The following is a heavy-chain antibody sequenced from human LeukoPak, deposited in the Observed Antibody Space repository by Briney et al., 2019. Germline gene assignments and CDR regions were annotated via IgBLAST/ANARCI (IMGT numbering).Heavy chain of an antibody. D-gene: IGHD1-26*01. CDR1: GGSISSGGYY. Sequence: SQTLSLTCTVSGGSISSGGYYWSWIRQHPGKGLEWIGYIYYSGSTYYNPSLKSRVTISVDTSKNQFSLKLSSVTAADTAMYYCARDRSGSYYAAFDIWGQGIMVTVSS. CDR3: ARDRSGSYYAAFDI. V-gene: IGHV4-31*03. CDR2: IYYSGST. J-gene: IGHJ3*02.